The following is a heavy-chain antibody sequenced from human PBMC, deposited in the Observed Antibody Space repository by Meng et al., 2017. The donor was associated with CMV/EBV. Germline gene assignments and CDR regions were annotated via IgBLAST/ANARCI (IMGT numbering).Heavy chain of an antibody. CDR1: GFNFDDYA. D-gene: IGHD2-2*01. Sequence: SLKISCAASGFNFDDYAMHWVRQAPGKGVEWVSGISWNSGSIGYADSVKGRFTISRDNAKNSLYLQMNSLRAEDMALYYCSKDTAIGAFDIWGQGTMVTVSS. J-gene: IGHJ3*02. CDR3: SKDTAIGAFDI. V-gene: IGHV3-9*03. CDR2: ISWNSGSI.